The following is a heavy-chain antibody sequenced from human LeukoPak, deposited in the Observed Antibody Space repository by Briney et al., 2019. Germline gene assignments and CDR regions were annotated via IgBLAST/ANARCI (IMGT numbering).Heavy chain of an antibody. J-gene: IGHJ4*02. D-gene: IGHD3-3*01. Sequence: PSETLSLTCTVSGGSISSGSYYWNWIRQPAGKGLEWIGRIYASGSTNYNPSLKSRVTISVDTSKNQFSLKLSSVTAADTAVYYCARGQSRFWSGYPQVHFDYWGQGTLVTVSS. V-gene: IGHV4-61*02. CDR2: IYASGST. CDR3: ARGQSRFWSGYPQVHFDY. CDR1: GGSISSGSYY.